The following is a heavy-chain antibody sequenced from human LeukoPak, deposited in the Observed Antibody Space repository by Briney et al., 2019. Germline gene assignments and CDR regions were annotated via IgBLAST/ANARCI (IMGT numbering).Heavy chain of an antibody. CDR2: IYTSGST. CDR1: GGSISSYY. J-gene: IGHJ3*02. Sequence: SETLSLTCTVSGGSISSYYWSWIRQPARKGLEWIGRIYTSGSTNYNPSLKSRVTISVDKSKNQFSLKLSSVTAADTAVYYCARDSRYFDWLSTGAFDIWGQGTMVTVSS. D-gene: IGHD3-9*01. V-gene: IGHV4-4*07. CDR3: ARDSRYFDWLSTGAFDI.